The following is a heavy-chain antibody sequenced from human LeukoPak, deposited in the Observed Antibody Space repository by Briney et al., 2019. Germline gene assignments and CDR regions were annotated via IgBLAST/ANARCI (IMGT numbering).Heavy chain of an antibody. V-gene: IGHV5-51*01. CDR2: IYPGDSDT. J-gene: IGHJ4*02. CDR3: ARQGTYENWVLDY. Sequence: GESLKISCKGSGYSFTSYWIGWVRPMPGKGLEWMGIIYPGDSDTRYSPSFQGQVTISADKSISTAYLQWSSLKASDTAMYYCARQGTYENWVLDYWGQGTLVTVSS. D-gene: IGHD7-27*01. CDR1: GYSFTSYW.